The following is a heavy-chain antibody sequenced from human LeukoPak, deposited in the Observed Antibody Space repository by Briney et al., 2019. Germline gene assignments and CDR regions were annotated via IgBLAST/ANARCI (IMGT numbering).Heavy chain of an antibody. V-gene: IGHV4-59*01. CDR1: GGSISSYY. J-gene: IGHJ4*02. CDR2: IYYSGST. Sequence: PSETLSLTCTVSGGSISSYYWSWIRQPPGKGLEWIGYIYYSGSTNYNPSLKSRVTISVDTSKNQFSLKLSSVTAADTAVYYCARVRGSGSPRVDYWGQGTLVTVS. D-gene: IGHD3-10*01. CDR3: ARVRGSGSPRVDY.